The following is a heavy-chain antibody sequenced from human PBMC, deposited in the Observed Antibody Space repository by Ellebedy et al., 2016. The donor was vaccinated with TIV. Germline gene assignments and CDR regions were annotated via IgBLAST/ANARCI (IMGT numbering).Heavy chain of an antibody. J-gene: IGHJ4*02. V-gene: IGHV1-18*01. Sequence: ASVKVSCXASGYTFTSYGISWVRQAPGQGLQWMGWISPFSGNTNYAQRLQGRVTMTTDTTTSTAYMELRNLTSDDTAVYYCARETIAVPNTFRSIPNDYWGQGTLVTVSS. CDR3: ARETIAVPNTFRSIPNDY. CDR1: GYTFTSYG. D-gene: IGHD4-17*01. CDR2: ISPFSGNT.